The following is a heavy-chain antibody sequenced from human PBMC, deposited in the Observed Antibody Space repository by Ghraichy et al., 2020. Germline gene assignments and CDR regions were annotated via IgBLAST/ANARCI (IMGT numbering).Heavy chain of an antibody. CDR3: AKLFPRIVVVPAAGMDG. J-gene: IGHJ6*02. CDR2: ISGSGGST. D-gene: IGHD2-2*01. Sequence: GGSLRLSCAASRFNFSNYAMTWVRQAPGKGLEXVSAISGSGGSTYYADSGKGRFTISRDNSKNTLYLQMNSLRAEDTAVYYCAKLFPRIVVVPAAGMDGWGQGTTVTVSS. CDR1: RFNFSNYA. V-gene: IGHV3-23*01.